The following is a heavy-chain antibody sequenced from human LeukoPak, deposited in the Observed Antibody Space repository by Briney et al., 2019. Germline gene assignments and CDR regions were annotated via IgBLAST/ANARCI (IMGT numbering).Heavy chain of an antibody. CDR2: IIPIFGTA. J-gene: IGHJ4*02. CDR3: AKGDRGVLVIPSTEFDY. V-gene: IGHV1-69*06. D-gene: IGHD3-9*01. CDR1: GGTFSSYA. Sequence: ASVKVSCKASGGTFSSYAISWVRQAPGQGLEWMGGIIPIFGTANYAQKFQGRVTITADKSTSTAYMELSSLRSEDTAVYYCAKGDRGVLVIPSTEFDYWGQGTLVTVSS.